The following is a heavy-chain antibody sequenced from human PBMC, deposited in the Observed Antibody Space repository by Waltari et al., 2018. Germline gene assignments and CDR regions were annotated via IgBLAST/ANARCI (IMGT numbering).Heavy chain of an antibody. Sequence: QVQLVQSGAEVKKPGSSVKVSCKASGGTFIHYAISWVRQAPGQGDEGMGGVIPMCGTTNYEQKCQGRVTITTEEATSTAYMELSSLRTDDTAVYYCAGEEIPPKYYMDVWGKGTTVTVSS. V-gene: IGHV1-69*05. CDR3: AGEEIPPKYYMDV. J-gene: IGHJ6*03. CDR1: GGTFIHYA. CDR2: VIPMCGTT.